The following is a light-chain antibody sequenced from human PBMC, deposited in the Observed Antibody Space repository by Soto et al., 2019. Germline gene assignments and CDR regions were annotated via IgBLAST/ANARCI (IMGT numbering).Light chain of an antibody. V-gene: IGLV2-14*01. CDR3: SSYPSESNPYV. Sequence: QSALTQPASVSGSPGQSITISCTGTSSDVGGYNYVSWYQLHPGKAPKLIISEVRNRPSGVSLRFSGSKSGNTASLTISGLQAEDAADSFCSSYPSESNPYVFRTGTKVTVL. CDR1: SSDVGGYNY. CDR2: EVR. J-gene: IGLJ1*01.